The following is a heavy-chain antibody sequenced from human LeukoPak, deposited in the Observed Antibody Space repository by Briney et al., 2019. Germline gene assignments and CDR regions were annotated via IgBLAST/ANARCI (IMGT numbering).Heavy chain of an antibody. CDR3: ARQYSSGSKLGYDY. CDR2: IYYSGST. J-gene: IGHJ4*02. CDR1: GGSISSYY. Sequence: SETLSLTCTVSGGSISSYYWSWIRQPPGKGLEWIGYIYYSGSTNYNASLKSRVTISVDTSKNQFSLKLSSVTAADTAVYYCARQYSSGSKLGYDYWGQGTLVTVSS. V-gene: IGHV4-59*08. D-gene: IGHD6-19*01.